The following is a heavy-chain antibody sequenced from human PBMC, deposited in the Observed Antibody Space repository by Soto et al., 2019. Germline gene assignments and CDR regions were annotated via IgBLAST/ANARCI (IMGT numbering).Heavy chain of an antibody. CDR2: TYYRSKWYN. Sequence: SQTLSLTCAISGDSVSSNSAAWNWIRQSPSRGLEWLGRTYYRSKWYNDYAVSVKSRITINPDTSKNQFSLQLNSVTPEDTAVYYCARDGYCSGGSCLRGAFDIWGQGTMVTVSS. V-gene: IGHV6-1*01. CDR1: GDSVSSNSAA. D-gene: IGHD2-15*01. J-gene: IGHJ3*02. CDR3: ARDGYCSGGSCLRGAFDI.